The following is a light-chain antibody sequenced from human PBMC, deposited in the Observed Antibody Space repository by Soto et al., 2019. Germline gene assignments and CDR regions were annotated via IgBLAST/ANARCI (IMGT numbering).Light chain of an antibody. CDR3: QVWERSFEYYG. V-gene: IGLV3-21*02. CDR1: NIGSKS. CDR2: DDS. Sequence: SYELAQPPSVSVAPGPTARITCGQNNIGSKSVHSFQQKPGQAPVLVVYDDSDRPSGIPERCSGSSSGNTATLTISRVAAGDEADYYCQVWERSFEYYGFHTGTKVTV. J-gene: IGLJ1*01.